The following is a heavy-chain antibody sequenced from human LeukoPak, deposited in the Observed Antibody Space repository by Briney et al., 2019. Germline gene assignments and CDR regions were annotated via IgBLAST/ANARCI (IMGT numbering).Heavy chain of an antibody. CDR1: GYTFTGYY. J-gene: IGHJ6*03. Sequence: ASVKVSCKASGYTFTGYYMHWVRQAPGQGLEWMGWINPNSGGTNYAQKFQGRVTMTRDTSISTAYMELSRLRSDDTAVYYCARDFGWGGYYYYYLDVWGKGTTVTVSS. V-gene: IGHV1-2*02. CDR2: INPNSGGT. D-gene: IGHD3-9*01. CDR3: ARDFGWGGYYYYYLDV.